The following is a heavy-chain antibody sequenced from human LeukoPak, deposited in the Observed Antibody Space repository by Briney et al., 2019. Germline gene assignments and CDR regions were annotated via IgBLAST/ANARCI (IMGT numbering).Heavy chain of an antibody. CDR1: GFTVSSNS. Sequence: GGSLRLSCTVSGFTVSSNSMSWVRQAPGKGLEWVSAISGSGGSTYYADSVKGRFTISRDNSKNTLYLQMNSLRAEDTAVYYCAKDTVYYDILTGYYLHYFDYWGQGTLVTVSS. CDR3: AKDTVYYDILTGYYLHYFDY. CDR2: ISGSGGST. D-gene: IGHD3-9*01. J-gene: IGHJ4*02. V-gene: IGHV3-23*01.